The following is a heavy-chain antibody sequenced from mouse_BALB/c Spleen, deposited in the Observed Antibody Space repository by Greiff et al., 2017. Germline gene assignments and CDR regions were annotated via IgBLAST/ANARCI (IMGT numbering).Heavy chain of an antibody. J-gene: IGHJ4*01. V-gene: IGHV1-5*01. CDR3: TRVPDGYYVYAMDY. CDR1: GYTFTSYW. D-gene: IGHD2-3*01. CDR2: IYPGNSDT. Sequence: EVQLQQSGTVLARPGASVKMSCKASGYTFTSYWMHWVKQRPGQGLEWIGAIYPGNSDTSYNQKFKGKAKLTAVTSTSTAYMELSSLTNEDSAVYYCTRVPDGYYVYAMDYWGQGTSVTVSS.